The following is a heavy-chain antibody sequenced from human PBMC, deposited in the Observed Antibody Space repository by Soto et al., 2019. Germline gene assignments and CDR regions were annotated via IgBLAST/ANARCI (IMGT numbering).Heavy chain of an antibody. CDR2: IIPIVGTA. D-gene: IGHD2-8*01. V-gene: IGHV1-69*12. J-gene: IGHJ6*02. CDR1: GGTFSSSA. CDR3: ASNGESYYYFGMDV. Sequence: QVQLVQSGAEVKKPGSSVKVSCKASGGTFSSSAISWVRQAPGQGLEWMGGIIPIVGTAEYAQKLQGRVTITADESTSTDFMEVSSLRSEDTAVYYCASNGESYYYFGMDVWGQGTTVTVSS.